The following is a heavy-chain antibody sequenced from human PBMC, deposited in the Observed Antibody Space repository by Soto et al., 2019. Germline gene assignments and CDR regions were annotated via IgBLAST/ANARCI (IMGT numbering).Heavy chain of an antibody. D-gene: IGHD4-17*01. CDR1: GFTFSSYG. CDR3: ARDYAREPAVVTVKLPYYYYGMDV. Sequence: PGGSLRLSCAASGFTFSSYGMHWVRQAPGKGLEWVAVIWYDGSNKYYADSVKGRFTISRDNSKNTLYLQMNSLRAEDTAVYYCARDYAREPAVVTVKLPYYYYGMDVWGQGTTVTVSS. V-gene: IGHV3-33*01. J-gene: IGHJ6*02. CDR2: IWYDGSNK.